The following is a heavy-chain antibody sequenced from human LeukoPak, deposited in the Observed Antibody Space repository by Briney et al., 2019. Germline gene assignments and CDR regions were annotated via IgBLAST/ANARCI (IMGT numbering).Heavy chain of an antibody. CDR1: GYTFTGYY. J-gene: IGHJ3*02. D-gene: IGHD3-22*01. Sequence: GASVKVSCKASGYTFTGYYMHWVRQAPGQGLEWMGWINPNSGGTNYAQKFQGWVTMTRDTSISTAYMELSRLRSDDTAVYHCARAGLYDSSGYDAFDIWGQGTMVTVSS. CDR3: ARAGLYDSSGYDAFDI. CDR2: INPNSGGT. V-gene: IGHV1-2*04.